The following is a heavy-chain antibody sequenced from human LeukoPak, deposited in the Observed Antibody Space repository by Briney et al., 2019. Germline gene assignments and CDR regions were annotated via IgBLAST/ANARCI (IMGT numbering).Heavy chain of an antibody. CDR3: ARTAQYYDTGGPGYYMDV. CDR1: GYTFTSYG. V-gene: IGHV1-18*01. D-gene: IGHD2-8*02. J-gene: IGHJ6*03. Sequence: ASVKVSCKASGYTFTSYGISWVRQAPGQGLEWMGWISAYNGNTNYAQKLQGRVTMTTDTSTSTAYMELRSLRSDDTAVYYCARTAQYYDTGGPGYYMDVWGKGTTVTVSS. CDR2: ISAYNGNT.